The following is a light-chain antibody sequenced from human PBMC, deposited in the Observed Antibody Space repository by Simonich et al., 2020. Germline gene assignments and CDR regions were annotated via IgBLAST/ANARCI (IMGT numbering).Light chain of an antibody. J-gene: IGLJ2*01. CDR2: GKN. Sequence: SSELTQYPAVSVALGQTVRITCQGDSLSSYYASWYQQKQGQAPVLFIYGKNNRPSGIPDRFSGSSSGNTASLTNTGAQAEDEADYYCNSRDSSGNHLVFGGGTKLTVL. V-gene: IGLV3-19*01. CDR3: NSRDSSGNHLV. CDR1: SLSSYY.